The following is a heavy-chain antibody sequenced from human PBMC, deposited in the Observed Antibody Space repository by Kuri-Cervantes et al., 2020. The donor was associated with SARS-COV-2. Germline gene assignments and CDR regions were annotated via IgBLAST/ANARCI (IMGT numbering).Heavy chain of an antibody. D-gene: IGHD3-22*01. J-gene: IGHJ3*02. CDR2: INPNSGST. CDR1: GYTFTGYS. CDR3: ARSTPFRHLVVISQVGAFDI. V-gene: IGHV1-2*04. Sequence: ASVKVSCKASGYTFTGYSMNWVRQAPGQGLEWMGWINPNSGSTNYAQKLQGWVTMTRDTSISTAYMELSRLRSDDTAVYYCARSTPFRHLVVISQVGAFDIWGQGTMVTVSS.